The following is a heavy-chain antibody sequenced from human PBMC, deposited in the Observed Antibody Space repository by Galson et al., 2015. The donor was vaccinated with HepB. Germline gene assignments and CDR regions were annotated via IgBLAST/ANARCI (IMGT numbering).Heavy chain of an antibody. V-gene: IGHV3-21*01. Sequence: SLRLSCAASGFTFSSYSMNWVRQAPGKGLEWVSSISSSSSYIYYADSVKGRFTISRDNAKNSLYLQMNSLRAEDTAVYYCARGSPLQQQLVFNDADYWGQGTLVTVSS. CDR1: GFTFSSYS. CDR3: ARGSPLQQQLVFNDADY. D-gene: IGHD6-13*01. J-gene: IGHJ4*02. CDR2: ISSSSSYI.